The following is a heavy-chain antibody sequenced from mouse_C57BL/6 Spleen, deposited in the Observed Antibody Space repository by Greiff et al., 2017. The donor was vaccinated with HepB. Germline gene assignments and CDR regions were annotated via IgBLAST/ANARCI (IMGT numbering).Heavy chain of an antibody. V-gene: IGHV5-4*01. J-gene: IGHJ2*01. CDR3: ARETTVVYFDY. CDR1: GFTFSSYA. Sequence: EVQRVESGGGLVKPGGSLKLSCAASGFTFSSYAMSWVRQTPEKRLEWVATISDGGSYTYYPDNVKGRFTISRDNAKNNLYLQMSHLKSEDTAMYYCARETTVVYFDYWGQGTTLTVSS. CDR2: ISDGGSYT. D-gene: IGHD1-1*01.